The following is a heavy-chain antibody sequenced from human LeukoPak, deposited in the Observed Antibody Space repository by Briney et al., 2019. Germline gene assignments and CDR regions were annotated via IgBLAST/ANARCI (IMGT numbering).Heavy chain of an antibody. CDR1: GYTFTDYY. J-gene: IGHJ4*02. D-gene: IGHD2-15*01. Sequence: ASVKVSCKASGYTFTDYYMHWVRQAPGKGLEWMGRIDPEDGETIYAERFKGRVTITADTSTDTLYMELSSLRSEDTAVYYCAKSKHSGSPFDYWGQGTLVTVSS. CDR2: IDPEDGET. V-gene: IGHV1-69-2*01. CDR3: AKSKHSGSPFDY.